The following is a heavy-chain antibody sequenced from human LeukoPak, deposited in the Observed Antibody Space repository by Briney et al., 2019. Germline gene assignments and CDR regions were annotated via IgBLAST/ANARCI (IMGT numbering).Heavy chain of an antibody. V-gene: IGHV3-7*01. CDR2: IKQDGSEK. CDR3: ARSVVVVDDDAFDI. J-gene: IGHJ3*02. D-gene: IGHD3-22*01. CDR1: GFTFSRYA. Sequence: GGSLRLSCAASGFTFSRYAMSWVRQAPGKGLEWVANIKQDGSEKYYVDSVKGRFTISRDNAKNSLYLQMNSLRAEDTAVYYCARSVVVVDDDAFDIWGQGTMVTVSS.